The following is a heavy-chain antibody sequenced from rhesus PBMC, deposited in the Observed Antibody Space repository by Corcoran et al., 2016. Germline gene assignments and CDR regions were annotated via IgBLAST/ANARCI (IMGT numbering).Heavy chain of an antibody. J-gene: IGHJ4*01. Sequence: EVQLVESGGGLVQPGGSLRLSCAASGFTFSSYDMSWVRQAPGKWLDWVSYFCYTGKTIYTADSVKGRFTISRDNAKNSLSLQMSSLRAEDTAVYYCTRSRGYSYSFPSYFDYWGQGVLVTVSS. V-gene: IGHV3-136*01. CDR3: TRSRGYSYSFPSYFDY. D-gene: IGHD5-12*01. CDR2: FCYTGKTI. CDR1: GFTFSSYD.